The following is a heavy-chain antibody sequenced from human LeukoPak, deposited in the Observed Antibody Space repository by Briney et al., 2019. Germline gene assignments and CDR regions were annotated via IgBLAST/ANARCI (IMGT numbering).Heavy chain of an antibody. J-gene: IGHJ6*02. Sequence: GASVKVSCKASGYTFTGYYMHWVRQAPGQGLEWMGWINPNSGGTNYAQKFQGRVTMTRDTSISTAYMELSRLRSDDTAVYYCARVAIRGLYGMDVWGQGTMVTVSS. CDR1: GYTFTGYY. CDR3: ARVAIRGLYGMDV. CDR2: INPNSGGT. D-gene: IGHD3-10*01. V-gene: IGHV1-2*02.